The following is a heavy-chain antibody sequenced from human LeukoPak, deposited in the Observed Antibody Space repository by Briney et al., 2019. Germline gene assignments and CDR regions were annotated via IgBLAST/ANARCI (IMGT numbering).Heavy chain of an antibody. V-gene: IGHV3-21*01. J-gene: IGHJ3*01. CDR1: GFTFSSYS. CDR3: ARGCIAVDSVAWLSSGF. CDR2: ISSSSSYI. D-gene: IGHD6-19*01. Sequence: GGSLRLSCAASGFTFSSYSMNWVRQAPGKGLEWVSSISSSSSYIYYADAVKGRFTMSRDNAKNSLYLQMNSLRAEDTAVYYCARGCIAVDSVAWLSSGFWGQGTMVTVSS.